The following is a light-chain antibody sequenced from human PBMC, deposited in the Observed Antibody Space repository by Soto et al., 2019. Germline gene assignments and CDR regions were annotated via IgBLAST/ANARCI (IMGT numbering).Light chain of an antibody. V-gene: IGKV1-5*01. J-gene: IGKJ1*01. Sequence: DIQMTQSPSTLSASVRDRVTITCRASQSISSWLAWYQQKPGKAPKLLIYDASSLESGVPSRFSGSGSGTEFTLTISSLQPDDFATYYCQQYNSYSVTFGQGTKV. CDR2: DAS. CDR1: QSISSW. CDR3: QQYNSYSVT.